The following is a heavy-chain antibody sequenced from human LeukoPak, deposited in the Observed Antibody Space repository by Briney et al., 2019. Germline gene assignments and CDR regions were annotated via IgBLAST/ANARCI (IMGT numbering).Heavy chain of an antibody. CDR2: IDTAGNT. V-gene: IGHV3-13*01. J-gene: IGHJ4*02. Sequence: PGGSLRLSCAASEFTFSNYDMHWVRHATGKGLEWVSTIDTAGNTWYPGSVKGRFTISRENAMNSLTLQMNSLRVGDTAVYYCARAKMPGIQTAGRVNYFEFWGQGTLVTASS. CDR3: ARAKMPGIQTAGRVNYFEF. CDR1: EFTFSNYD. D-gene: IGHD6-13*01.